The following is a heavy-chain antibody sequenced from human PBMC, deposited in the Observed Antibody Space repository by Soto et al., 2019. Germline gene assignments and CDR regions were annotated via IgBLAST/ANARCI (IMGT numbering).Heavy chain of an antibody. D-gene: IGHD6-13*01. J-gene: IGHJ4*02. CDR2: INHSGST. CDR1: GGSFSGYY. V-gene: IGHV4-34*01. CDR3: ARGRFSSSWDY. Sequence: SETLSLTCAVYGGSFSGYYWSWIRQPPGKGLEWIGEINHSGSTNYNPSLKSRVTISVDTSKNQFSLKLSSVTAADTAVYYCARGRFSSSWDYWGQGTLVTVSS.